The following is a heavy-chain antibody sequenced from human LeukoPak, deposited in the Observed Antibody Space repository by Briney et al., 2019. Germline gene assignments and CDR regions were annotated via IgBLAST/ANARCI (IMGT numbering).Heavy chain of an antibody. CDR1: GFTFSGSD. V-gene: IGHV3-73*01. D-gene: IGHD6-19*01. CDR3: TRGGVTYSSGWFDY. Sequence: GGSLRLSCAASGFTFSGSDMHWVRQASGKGLEWVGRIRSKRNSYATAYAVSVRGRFTVSRDDSKNTAYLQMNSLKTEDTAVYYCTRGGVTYSSGWFDYWGQGTLVTVSS. CDR2: IRSKRNSYAT. J-gene: IGHJ4*02.